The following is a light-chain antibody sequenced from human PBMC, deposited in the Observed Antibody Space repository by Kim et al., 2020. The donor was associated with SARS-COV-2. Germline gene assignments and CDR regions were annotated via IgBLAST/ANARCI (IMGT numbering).Light chain of an antibody. J-gene: IGKJ5*01. CDR1: QDISND. Sequence: ASVGDRVTITCRASQDISNDLAWYQQRPGKAPQLLIYDTSALQSGVPSRFSGSGSGTDFTLTISILQPEDVATYFCQNYNSAPLTFGGGTRLEIK. V-gene: IGKV1-27*01. CDR2: DTS. CDR3: QNYNSAPLT.